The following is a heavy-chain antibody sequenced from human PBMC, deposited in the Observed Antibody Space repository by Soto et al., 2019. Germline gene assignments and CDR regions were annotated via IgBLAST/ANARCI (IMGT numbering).Heavy chain of an antibody. CDR1: GGSIRDYF. D-gene: IGHD5-12*01. CDR2: SYYSGRT. V-gene: IGHV4-59*01. J-gene: IGHJ4*02. Sequence: SETLSLTCTVSGGSIRDYFCTWIRQPPGKGLGWIGYSYYSGRTNYNPSLTSRISISVSTSKTNISLQLSSMTAAAAAADYCERVGGYDFEDSGGLDYWGQGTLATVSS. CDR3: ERVGGYDFEDSGGLDY.